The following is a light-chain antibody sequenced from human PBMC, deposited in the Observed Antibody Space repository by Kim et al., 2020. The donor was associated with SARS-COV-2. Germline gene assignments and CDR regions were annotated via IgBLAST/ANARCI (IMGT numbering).Light chain of an antibody. J-gene: IGLJ1*01. CDR1: SSDVGGYNY. CDR3: SSDTSSRTFV. V-gene: IGLV2-14*01. CDR2: DVS. Sequence: QSALTQPAPVSGSPGQSITISCTGTSSDVGGYNYVSWYQQHPGKAPKLMIYDVSKRPSGVSNRFSGSKSGNTASLTISGLQAEDEADYYCSSDTSSRTFVIGTGAKVSDL.